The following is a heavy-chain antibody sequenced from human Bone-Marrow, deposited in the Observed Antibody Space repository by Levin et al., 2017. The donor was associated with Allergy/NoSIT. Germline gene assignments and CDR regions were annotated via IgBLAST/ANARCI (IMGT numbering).Heavy chain of an antibody. Sequence: QRGESLKISCAASGFTVSSNYMSWVRQAPGKGLEWVSVIYSCGSTYYADSVKGRFTISRDNSKNTLYLQMNSLRAEDTAVYYCARDLWYGEVWGKGTTVTVSS. D-gene: IGHD4/OR15-4a*01. V-gene: IGHV3-66*03. J-gene: IGHJ6*04. CDR3: ARDLWYGEV. CDR1: GFTVSSNY. CDR2: IYSCGST.